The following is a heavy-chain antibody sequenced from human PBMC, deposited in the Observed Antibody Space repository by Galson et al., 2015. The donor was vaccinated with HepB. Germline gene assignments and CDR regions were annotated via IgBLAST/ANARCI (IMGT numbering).Heavy chain of an antibody. V-gene: IGHV4-30-2*01. D-gene: IGHD3-3*01. CDR2: IYHTGNT. Sequence: TLSLTCAVSGISISSGGYSWSWIRQPPGKGLEWIGHIYHTGNTYYNPSLKSRATISGDRSKNQFSLKVTSVTAADTAVYYCARSLKFDFWSSPRGGFDPWGQGTLVTVSS. J-gene: IGHJ5*02. CDR3: ARSLKFDFWSSPRGGFDP. CDR1: GISISSGGYS.